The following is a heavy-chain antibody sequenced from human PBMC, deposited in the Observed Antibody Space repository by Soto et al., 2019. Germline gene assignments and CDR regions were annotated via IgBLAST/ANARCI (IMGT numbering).Heavy chain of an antibody. CDR1: GFTFTTYA. V-gene: IGHV3-23*01. CDR2: IDDSGAKT. J-gene: IGHJ4*02. Sequence: GGSLRLSCAASGFTFTTYAMSWVRQAPGKGLEWVSTIDDSGAKTYYADSVRGRVTISRDNSKNTLFLQMNSLRAEDTAVYFCAKSGPGYCTSTSCPLDFWGQGTLVTVSS. D-gene: IGHD2-2*01. CDR3: AKSGPGYCTSTSCPLDF.